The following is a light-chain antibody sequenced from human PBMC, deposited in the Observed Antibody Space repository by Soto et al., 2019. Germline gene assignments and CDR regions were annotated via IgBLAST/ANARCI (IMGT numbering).Light chain of an antibody. CDR2: AAS. J-gene: IGKJ3*01. Sequence: IQLTQSPSSLSASVGDRVTITCRASQGISSYLAWYQQKPGKAPNLLIYAASTLQSGVPSRFSGSGSGTEFTLTIISLQPEDFATYYCQQLNTYPRTFGHGTKVDIK. V-gene: IGKV1-9*01. CDR3: QQLNTYPRT. CDR1: QGISSY.